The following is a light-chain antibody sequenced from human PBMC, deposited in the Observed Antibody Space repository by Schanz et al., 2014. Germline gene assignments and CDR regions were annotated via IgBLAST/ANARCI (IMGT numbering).Light chain of an antibody. CDR2: SNN. CDR1: SSNIGRNP. V-gene: IGLV1-44*01. J-gene: IGLJ3*02. Sequence: SVLTQPPSASGTPGQRVTISCSGSSSNIGRNPVNWYQQLPGTAPKLLMYSNNQRPSGVPDRFSGSKSGTSASLAISGLQSQDEADYYCAAWSDSLQSWVFGGGTKLTVL. CDR3: AAWSDSLQSWV.